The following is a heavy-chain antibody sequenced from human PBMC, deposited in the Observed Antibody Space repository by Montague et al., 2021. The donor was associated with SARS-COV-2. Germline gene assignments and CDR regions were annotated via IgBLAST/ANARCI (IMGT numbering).Heavy chain of an antibody. CDR2: IHPGGST. Sequence: SETLSLTCAVHGGSFSTYSWNWIRQPPGKGLEWIGEIHPGGSTNYNPSLKSRVTISADTSKNQFSLKLTSVAAADTAVYYCARLGDGVVPSPILGVGPYYSYYYMDVWGKGTTVTVPS. D-gene: IGHD2-2*02. CDR3: ARLGDGVVPSPILGVGPYYSYYYMDV. CDR1: GGSFSTYS. J-gene: IGHJ6*03. V-gene: IGHV4-34*01.